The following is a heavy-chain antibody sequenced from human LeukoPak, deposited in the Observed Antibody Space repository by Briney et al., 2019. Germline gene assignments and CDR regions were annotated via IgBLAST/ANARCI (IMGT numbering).Heavy chain of an antibody. Sequence: ASVKVSCKASGYTFTSYYMHWVRQAPGQGLEWMGIINPSGGSTSYAQKFQGRVTMTRDTSTSTVYMELSSLRSEDTAVYYCARDPPDYYDSSGYPDYWGQGTQVTVSS. D-gene: IGHD3-22*01. V-gene: IGHV1-46*01. CDR3: ARDPPDYYDSSGYPDY. CDR1: GYTFTSYY. CDR2: INPSGGST. J-gene: IGHJ4*02.